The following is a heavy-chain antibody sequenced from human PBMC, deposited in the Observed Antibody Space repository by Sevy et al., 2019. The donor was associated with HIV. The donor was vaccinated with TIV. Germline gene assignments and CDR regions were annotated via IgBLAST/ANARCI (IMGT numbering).Heavy chain of an antibody. V-gene: IGHV5-51*01. CDR3: ARDGYYESSTYYYFDY. Sequence: GESLKISCKGSGYSFTSYWIGWVRQMPGRGLEWIGIIYPGDGETRYSPSFQAQVTISADKSINTAYLQWSSLKASDTAMYYCARDGYYESSTYYYFDYWGQGTLVTVSS. D-gene: IGHD3-22*01. CDR2: IYPGDGET. CDR1: GYSFTSYW. J-gene: IGHJ4*02.